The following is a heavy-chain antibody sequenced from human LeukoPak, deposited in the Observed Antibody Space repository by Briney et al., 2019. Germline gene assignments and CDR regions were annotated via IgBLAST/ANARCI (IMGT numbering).Heavy chain of an antibody. J-gene: IGHJ6*02. CDR2: INTNTGNP. CDR1: GYTFTSHA. V-gene: IGHV7-4-1*02. D-gene: IGHD3-10*01. Sequence: ASVKVSCKASGYTFTSHAMNWVRQAPGQGLEWMGWINTNTGNPTYAQGFTGRFVFSLDTSVSTAYLQISSLKAEDTAVYYCASHPSDHYYYGMDVWGQGTTVTVSS. CDR3: ASHPSDHYYYGMDV.